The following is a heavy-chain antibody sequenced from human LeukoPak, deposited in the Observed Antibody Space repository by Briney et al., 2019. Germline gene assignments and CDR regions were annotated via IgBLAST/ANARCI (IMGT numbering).Heavy chain of an antibody. CDR3: ARGGYYYDSSGYYYPFDY. Sequence: PSETLSLTCTVSGGSITSGDYYWSWIRQPPEKGLEWIGYIYYSGSTYYNPSLKSRVTMSVDTSKNQFSLRLSSVTAAGTAVYYCARGGYYYDSSGYYYPFDYWGQGTLVTVSS. J-gene: IGHJ4*02. CDR2: IYYSGST. D-gene: IGHD3-22*01. V-gene: IGHV4-30-4*08. CDR1: GGSITSGDYY.